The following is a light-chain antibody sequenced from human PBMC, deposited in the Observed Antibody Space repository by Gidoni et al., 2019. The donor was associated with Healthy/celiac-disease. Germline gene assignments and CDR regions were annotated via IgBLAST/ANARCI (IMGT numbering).Light chain of an antibody. Sequence: DIVLTQSPATLSLSPGERATLSCRASQSVSSYLAWYQQKPGQAPRLLIYDASNRATGIPARFSGSGSGTDFTLTISSLEPEDFAVYYCQQRSNWPPFTFDPGTKVDIK. V-gene: IGKV3-11*01. J-gene: IGKJ3*01. CDR1: QSVSSY. CDR2: DAS. CDR3: QQRSNWPPFT.